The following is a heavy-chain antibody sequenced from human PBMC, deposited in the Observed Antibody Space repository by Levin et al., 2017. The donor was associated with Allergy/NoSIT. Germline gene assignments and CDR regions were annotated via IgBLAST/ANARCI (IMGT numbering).Heavy chain of an antibody. CDR1: GFTFGKYD. CDR3: VREYYDMLTGYDGMDV. CDR2: IGTSSDT. Sequence: GESLKISCAATGFTFGKYDMHWARQGRGKGLEWVSGIGTSSDTYYADSVKGRFTISRENAKNSLYLQMNSLKDGDTAVYYCVREYYDMLTGYDGMDVWGQGTTVTVSS. V-gene: IGHV3-13*01. J-gene: IGHJ6*02. D-gene: IGHD3-9*01.